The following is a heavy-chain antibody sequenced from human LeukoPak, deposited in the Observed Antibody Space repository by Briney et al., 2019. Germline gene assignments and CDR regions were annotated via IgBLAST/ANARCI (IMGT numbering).Heavy chain of an antibody. J-gene: IGHJ4*02. V-gene: IGHV3-33*06. Sequence: GRSLRLSCAASGFIFSSYGMHWVRQAPGKGLEGVAVIWYDGSNKYYADSLKGRFTISRDTSKNTLYLQMNSLRAEDTAVYYCAKGYSGYHSLAYWGQGTLVTVSS. CDR1: GFIFSSYG. D-gene: IGHD5-12*01. CDR2: IWYDGSNK. CDR3: AKGYSGYHSLAY.